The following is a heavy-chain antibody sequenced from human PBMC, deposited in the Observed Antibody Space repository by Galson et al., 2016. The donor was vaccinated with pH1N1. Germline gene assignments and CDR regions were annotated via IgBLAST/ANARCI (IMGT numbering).Heavy chain of an antibody. CDR2: VSFGGGS. D-gene: IGHD4-17*01. CDR1: EFLVTVGF. J-gene: IGHJ5*02. CDR3: AFDTVPNGADH. Sequence: ALRLSCAASEFLVTVGFLCWVREVVGRRLGWVSLVSFGGGSCYVDFSDGRLTISRDTSHNMLVLHMNTLRAEDTALYYCAFDTVPNGADHWGQGTLVTVSS. V-gene: IGHV3-53*01.